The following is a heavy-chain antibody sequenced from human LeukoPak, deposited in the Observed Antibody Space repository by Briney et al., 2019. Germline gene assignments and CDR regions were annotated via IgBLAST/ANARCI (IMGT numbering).Heavy chain of an antibody. V-gene: IGHV1-69*13. J-gene: IGHJ4*02. CDR1: GGTFSSYA. CDR2: IIPIFGTA. D-gene: IGHD2-15*01. CDR3: ARDQPYCSGGSCPLDY. Sequence: ASVKVSFKASGGTFSSYAISWVRQAPGQGLAWMGGIIPIFGTANYAQKFQGRVTITADESTSTAYMELSSLRSEDTAVYYCARDQPYCSGGSCPLDYWGQGTLVTVSS.